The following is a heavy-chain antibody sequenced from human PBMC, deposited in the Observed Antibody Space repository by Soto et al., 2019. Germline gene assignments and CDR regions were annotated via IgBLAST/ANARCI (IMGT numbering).Heavy chain of an antibody. J-gene: IGHJ3*02. CDR3: ARDRYGDYVTNI. CDR1: GFTFTTYS. V-gene: IGHV3-48*01. D-gene: IGHD4-17*01. CDR2: ISSTSSTI. Sequence: EVRLVESGGGLVQPGGSLRLSCAASGFTFTTYSMNWFRQAPGKGLEWVSYISSTSSTIYYADSVKGRFTISRDSAKNSLYLQMNSLRAEDTAVYYCARDRYGDYVTNIWGQGTMVTVSS.